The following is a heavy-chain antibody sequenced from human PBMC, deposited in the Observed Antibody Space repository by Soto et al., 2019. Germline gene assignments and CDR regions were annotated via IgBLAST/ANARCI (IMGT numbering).Heavy chain of an antibody. CDR3: AKDSGSYPNDAFDI. CDR2: IKQDGSEK. J-gene: IGHJ3*02. D-gene: IGHD1-26*01. Sequence: GGSLRLSCAASGFTFSTYWMSWVRQAPGRGLEWVANIKQDGSEKYYADSVKGRFAISRDNSKNTLYLQMNSLRAEDTAVYYCAKDSGSYPNDAFDIWGQGTMVTVSS. CDR1: GFTFSTYW. V-gene: IGHV3-7*01.